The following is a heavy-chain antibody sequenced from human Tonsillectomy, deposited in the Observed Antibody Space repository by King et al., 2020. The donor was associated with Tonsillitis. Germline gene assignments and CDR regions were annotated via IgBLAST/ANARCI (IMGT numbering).Heavy chain of an antibody. CDR2: FYTSGSS. J-gene: IGHJ6*02. D-gene: IGHD6-13*01. V-gene: IGHV4-4*07. Sequence: VQLQESGPGLVKPSETLSLTCSVSGGSFSSDFWSWVRQPAGKGLEWIGRFYTSGSSNYNPSLKSRGTLSVDTSKNQFSLKLSSVTAGDTAVYYCAREASSRSRGMDVWGQGTTVTVSS. CDR3: AREASSRSRGMDV. CDR1: GGSFSSDF.